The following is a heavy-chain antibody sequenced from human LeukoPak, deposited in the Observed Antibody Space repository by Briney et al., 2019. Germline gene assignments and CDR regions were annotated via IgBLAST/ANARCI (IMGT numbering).Heavy chain of an antibody. CDR1: GFTFGSYW. J-gene: IGHJ6*02. CDR2: INHNGNVN. Sequence: GVSLRLSCAASGFTFGSYWMNWARHAPGKGLEWVASINHNGNVNYYVDSVKGRFTISRDNAKNSLYLQMSNLRAEDTAVYFCARGGGLDVWGQGATVTVPS. D-gene: IGHD3-16*01. V-gene: IGHV3-7*03. CDR3: ARGGGLDV.